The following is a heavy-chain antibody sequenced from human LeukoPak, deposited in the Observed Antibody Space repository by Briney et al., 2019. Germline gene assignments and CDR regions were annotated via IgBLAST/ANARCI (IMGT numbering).Heavy chain of an antibody. Sequence: GGSLRLSCAASGFTFSSYSMNWVRQAPGKGLEWVSSISSSSSYIYYADSVKGRFTISRDNAKNSLYLQMNSLRAEDTAVYYCATRITMIVDDAFDIWGQGTMVTVSS. CDR2: ISSSSSYI. CDR3: ATRITMIVDDAFDI. V-gene: IGHV3-21*01. D-gene: IGHD3-22*01. CDR1: GFTFSSYS. J-gene: IGHJ3*02.